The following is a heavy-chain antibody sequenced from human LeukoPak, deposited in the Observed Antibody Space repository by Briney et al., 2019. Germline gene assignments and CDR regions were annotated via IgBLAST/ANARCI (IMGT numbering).Heavy chain of an antibody. CDR2: INPNSGGT. D-gene: IGHD3-10*01. J-gene: IGHJ6*03. CDR1: GYTFTDYY. Sequence: ASVKVSCEASGYTFTDYYIHWVRQAPGQGLEWMGWINPNSGGTNYAQKFQGRVTMTRDTSISTAYMEVSRLRSDDTAVYYCARDRSRYGSGKDYMDVWGKGTTVTVSS. CDR3: ARDRSRYGSGKDYMDV. V-gene: IGHV1-2*02.